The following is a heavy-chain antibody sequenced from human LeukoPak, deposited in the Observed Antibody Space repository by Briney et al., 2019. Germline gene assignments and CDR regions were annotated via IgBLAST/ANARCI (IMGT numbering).Heavy chain of an antibody. D-gene: IGHD2-2*02. Sequence: GGSLRLSCAASGFTFSDYGMHWVRQAPGKGLEWVSFIRYDGSNKYYADSVKGRFTISRDNAKNSLYLQMNSLRAEDTAVYYCARDLHFLNIVVVPAAIGYWGQGTLVTVSS. CDR2: IRYDGSNK. CDR3: ARDLHFLNIVVVPAAIGY. J-gene: IGHJ4*02. V-gene: IGHV3-30*02. CDR1: GFTFSDYG.